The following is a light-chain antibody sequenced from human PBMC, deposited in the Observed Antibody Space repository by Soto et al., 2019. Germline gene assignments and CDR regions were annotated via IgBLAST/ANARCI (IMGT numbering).Light chain of an antibody. CDR3: QQRTQWPAT. CDR2: DSS. V-gene: IGKV3-11*01. CDR1: QSVTGY. Sequence: EIVLTQSPATLSLFPGERATLSCRTSQSVTGYLAWYQHKPGQAPRLLIYDSSKRATGIPARFSGSGSGTDFTLTISSLEPEDVAVYFCQQRTQWPATFGQGTKVEMK. J-gene: IGKJ1*01.